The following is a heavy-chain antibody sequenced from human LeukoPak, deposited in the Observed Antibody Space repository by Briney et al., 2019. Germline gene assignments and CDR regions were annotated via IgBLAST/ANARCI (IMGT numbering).Heavy chain of an antibody. Sequence: GGSLRLSCAASGFTFDDYGMSWVRQAPGKGLEWVAVIWYDGSNKYYADSVKGRFTISRDNSKNTLYLQMHRMSGQETEVYYCASWTMVRGRDYDGMDFWGQGTRVTVSS. CDR1: GFTFDDYG. CDR3: ASWTMVRGRDYDGMDF. J-gene: IGHJ6*02. D-gene: IGHD3-10*01. V-gene: IGHV3-33*08. CDR2: IWYDGSNK.